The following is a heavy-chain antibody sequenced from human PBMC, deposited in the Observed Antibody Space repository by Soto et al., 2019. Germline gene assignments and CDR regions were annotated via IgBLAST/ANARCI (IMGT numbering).Heavy chain of an antibody. CDR3: APPQKGYNWNYFDH. J-gene: IGHJ4*02. V-gene: IGHV4-39*01. Sequence: PSETLSLTCAVSGGSISGSYYYWAWLRQSPGKGPEWIGSVFYTGFTSYNPSLESRVSVSVDTSKSQFSLKLSAVTAADTAVYYCAPPQKGYNWNYFDHWGQGALVTVSS. CDR1: GGSISGSYYY. CDR2: VFYTGFT. D-gene: IGHD1-20*01.